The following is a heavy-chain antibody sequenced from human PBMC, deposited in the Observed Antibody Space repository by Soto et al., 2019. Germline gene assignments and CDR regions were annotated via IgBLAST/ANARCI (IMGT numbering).Heavy chain of an antibody. CDR3: AREPEGYCSGGSCYFDY. J-gene: IGHJ4*02. CDR2: IYYSGST. Sequence: QVQLQESGPGLVKPSQTLSLTCTVSGGSISSGGYYWSWIRQHPGKGLEWIGYIYYSGSTYYNPSLKSRVTISVDTSKNQFSRKLSSVTAADTAVYYCAREPEGYCSGGSCYFDYWGQGTLVTVSS. CDR1: GGSISSGGYY. V-gene: IGHV4-31*03. D-gene: IGHD2-15*01.